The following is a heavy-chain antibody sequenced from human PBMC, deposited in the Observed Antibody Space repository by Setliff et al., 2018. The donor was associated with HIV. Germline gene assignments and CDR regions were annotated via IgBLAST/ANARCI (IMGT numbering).Heavy chain of an antibody. CDR3: ATEGREKLALFDH. J-gene: IGHJ4*02. Sequence: PSETLSLTCNVSGLSMRAHHWSWVRLPPGKTLEWLGYILYSGNSNYNPSFKNRVTISLNEAKRQFSLDLKSVTSADTAVYYCATEGREKLALFDHWGLGTLVPSHQ. D-gene: IGHD6-6*01. CDR2: ILYSGNS. CDR1: GLSMRAHH. V-gene: IGHV4-59*11.